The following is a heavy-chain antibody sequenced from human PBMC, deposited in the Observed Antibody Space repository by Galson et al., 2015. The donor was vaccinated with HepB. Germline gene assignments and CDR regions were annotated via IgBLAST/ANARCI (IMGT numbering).Heavy chain of an antibody. D-gene: IGHD4-17*01. Sequence: SVKVSCKASGYTFTSYGISWVRQAPGQGLEWMGWISAYNGNTNYAQKLQGRVTMTTDTSTSTAYMELRSLRSDDTAVYYCAREGFYGDYGTYYYYYYGMDVWGQGTTVTVSS. V-gene: IGHV1-18*01. CDR2: ISAYNGNT. CDR3: AREGFYGDYGTYYYYYYGMDV. CDR1: GYTFTSYG. J-gene: IGHJ6*02.